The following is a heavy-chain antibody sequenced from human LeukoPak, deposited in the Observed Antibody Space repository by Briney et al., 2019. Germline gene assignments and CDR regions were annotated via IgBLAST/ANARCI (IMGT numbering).Heavy chain of an antibody. J-gene: IGHJ4*02. CDR3: ARGEYYDFWSGYFDY. Sequence: PGGSLRLSCAASGFTFSSHSMNWVRQAPGKGLEWVSSISSSSSYIYYADSVKGRFTISRDNAKNSLYLQMNSLRAEDTAVYYCARGEYYDFWSGYFDYWGQGTLVTVSS. D-gene: IGHD3-3*01. CDR2: ISSSSSYI. CDR1: GFTFSSHS. V-gene: IGHV3-21*01.